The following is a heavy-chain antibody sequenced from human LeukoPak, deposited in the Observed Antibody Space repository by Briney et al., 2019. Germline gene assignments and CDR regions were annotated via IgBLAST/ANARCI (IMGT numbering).Heavy chain of an antibody. J-gene: IGHJ6*03. CDR2: IGTSSTTI. Sequence: GGSLRLSRAASGFTFSSYSMNWARQPPGKGLEWVSNIGTSSTTIYYADSVKGRFTISRDNAKNSLYLQMNSLRADDTAVYYCARFAAGGSYYYYMDVWGKGTTVTVSS. CDR1: GFTFSSYS. D-gene: IGHD6-25*01. CDR3: ARFAAGGSYYYYMDV. V-gene: IGHV3-48*01.